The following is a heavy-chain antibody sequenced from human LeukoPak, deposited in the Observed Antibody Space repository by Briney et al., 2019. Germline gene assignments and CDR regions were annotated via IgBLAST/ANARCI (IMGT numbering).Heavy chain of an antibody. V-gene: IGHV4-34*01. J-gene: IGHJ5*02. Sequence: SETLSLTCAVYGGSFSGYYWSWIRQPPGKGLEWIGEINHSGSTNYNPSLKSRVTISVDTFKNQFSLKLSSVTAADTAVYYCARDRSVWFDPWGQGTLVTVSS. CDR1: GGSFSGYY. CDR2: INHSGST. CDR3: ARDRSVWFDP.